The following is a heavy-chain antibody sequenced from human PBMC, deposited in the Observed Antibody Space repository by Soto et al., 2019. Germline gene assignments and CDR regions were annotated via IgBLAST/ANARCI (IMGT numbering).Heavy chain of an antibody. CDR3: ASELWFGSLPNDY. CDR2: IKQDGSEK. Sequence: GGSLRLSCAASGFTFSSYWMSWVRQAPGKGLEWVANIKQDGSEKYYVDSVKGRFTISRDNAKNSLYLQMNSLRAEDTAVYYCASELWFGSLPNDYWGQGTLVTVSS. D-gene: IGHD3-10*01. CDR1: GFTFSSYW. V-gene: IGHV3-7*01. J-gene: IGHJ4*02.